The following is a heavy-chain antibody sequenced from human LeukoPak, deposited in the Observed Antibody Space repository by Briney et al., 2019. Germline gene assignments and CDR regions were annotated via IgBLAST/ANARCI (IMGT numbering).Heavy chain of an antibody. Sequence: SETLSLTCTVSGGSSRSYFWHWIRQPAGKGLEWVGRIYSNGNTNYNPSLKRRLTMSLDTSKKQFSLRMTSVTAADTAVYYCARERGDAVDAFDIWGRGTVVTVSS. CDR2: IYSNGNT. CDR1: GGSSRSYF. V-gene: IGHV4-4*07. D-gene: IGHD3-16*01. J-gene: IGHJ3*02. CDR3: ARERGDAVDAFDI.